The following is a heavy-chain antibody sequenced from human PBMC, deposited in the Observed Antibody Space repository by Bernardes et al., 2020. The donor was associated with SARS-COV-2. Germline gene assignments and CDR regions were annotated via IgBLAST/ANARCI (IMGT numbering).Heavy chain of an antibody. J-gene: IGHJ4*02. Sequence: GGSLRLSCAASGFTFSIYVMHWVRQAPDKGLEWVAVISYDGINQYYADSVRGRFTISRDNSKNTLYLQMNSLRAEDTAVYYCVKESEAAMVVVDYWGQGTLVTVSS. CDR1: GFTFSIYV. CDR3: VKESEAAMVVVDY. D-gene: IGHD5-18*01. CDR2: ISYDGINQ. V-gene: IGHV3-30*18.